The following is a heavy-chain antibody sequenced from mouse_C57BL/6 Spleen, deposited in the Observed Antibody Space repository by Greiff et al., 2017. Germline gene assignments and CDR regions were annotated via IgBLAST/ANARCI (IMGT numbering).Heavy chain of an antibody. Sequence: EVQLMEPEGGLVQPGSSMKLSCTASGFTFSDYYMAWVRQVPEKGLEWVANIYYDGSSTYYLDSLKGRFIFSRDNSKNILYLQMSSLKSEDAATYYCGRNGGEYEGAMDYWGQGTSVTVSS. CDR2: IYYDGSST. D-gene: IGHD2-14*01. V-gene: IGHV5-16*01. J-gene: IGHJ4*01. CDR3: GRNGGEYEGAMDY. CDR1: GFTFSDYY.